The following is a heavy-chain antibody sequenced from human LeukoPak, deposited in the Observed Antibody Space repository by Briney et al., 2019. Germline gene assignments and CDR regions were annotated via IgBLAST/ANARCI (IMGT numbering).Heavy chain of an antibody. Sequence: SETLSLTCTVSGASISDYYWSWIRQPPGKGLEWIGYIYYTGIANYNPSLKSRLTMSVDTSKSQLSLRPSSVTAADTAVYYCLTVDTSMGVDYWGQGTLVTVSS. CDR1: GASISDYY. J-gene: IGHJ4*02. V-gene: IGHV4-59*08. CDR2: IYYTGIA. D-gene: IGHD5-18*01. CDR3: LTVDTSMGVDY.